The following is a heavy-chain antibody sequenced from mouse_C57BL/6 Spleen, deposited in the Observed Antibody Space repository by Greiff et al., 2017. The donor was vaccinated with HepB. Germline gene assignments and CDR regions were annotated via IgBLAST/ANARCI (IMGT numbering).Heavy chain of an antibody. CDR2: IYPGSGNT. D-gene: IGHD1-2*01. CDR3: AREAANFDY. Sequence: VQLQQSGAELVRPGASVKLSCKASGYTFTDYYINWVKQRPGQGLEWIARIYPGSGNTYYNEKFKGKATLTAEKSSSTAYMQLSSLTSEDSAVYFCAREAANFDYWGQGTTLTVSS. J-gene: IGHJ2*01. V-gene: IGHV1-76*01. CDR1: GYTFTDYY.